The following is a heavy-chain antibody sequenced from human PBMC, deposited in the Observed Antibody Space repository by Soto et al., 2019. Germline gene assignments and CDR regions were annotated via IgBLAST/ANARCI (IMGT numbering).Heavy chain of an antibody. CDR3: ATLYSSGWSKYYYYGMDV. Sequence: LRLSCAASGFTFSDYYMSWVRQAPGKGLEWVSYISSSGSTIYYADSVKGRFTISRDNAKNSLYLQMNSLRAEDTAVYYCATLYSSGWSKYYYYGMDVWGQGTTVTVSS. CDR2: ISSSGSTI. J-gene: IGHJ6*02. D-gene: IGHD6-19*01. CDR1: GFTFSDYY. V-gene: IGHV3-11*01.